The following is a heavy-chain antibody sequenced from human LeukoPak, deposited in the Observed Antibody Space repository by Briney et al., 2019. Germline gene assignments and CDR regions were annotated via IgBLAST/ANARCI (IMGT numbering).Heavy chain of an antibody. V-gene: IGHV3-48*03. J-gene: IGHJ5*02. CDR1: GFDLSTYE. Sequence: PGGSLRLSCAASGFDLSTYEMNWVRQAPGKGLEWIADITIGAHTKNYADSVKGRFTISRDNARTSLYLQMNSLRAEDTGVYYCARGDPHADLWGQATLVTVSS. CDR3: ARGDPHADL. CDR2: ITIGAHTK.